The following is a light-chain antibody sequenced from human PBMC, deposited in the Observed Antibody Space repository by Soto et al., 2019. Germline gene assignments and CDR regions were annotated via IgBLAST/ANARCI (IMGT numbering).Light chain of an antibody. Sequence: QSVLTQSPSVSGTPGQGVTISCSGGTSNIGTYTVNWYQQLPGTAPKLLIYAHIQRPSGVPDRFSGSTSGTSASLAISGLQSEDEADYYCAVWDDSLNGYVFGTGTKVTVL. CDR1: TSNIGTYT. CDR2: AHI. CDR3: AVWDDSLNGYV. V-gene: IGLV1-44*01. J-gene: IGLJ1*01.